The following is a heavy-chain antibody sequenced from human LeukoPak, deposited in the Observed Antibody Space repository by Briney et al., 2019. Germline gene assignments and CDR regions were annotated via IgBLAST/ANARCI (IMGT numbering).Heavy chain of an antibody. CDR3: ARADLGDSYGTLFDY. CDR1: GFTFSSDA. V-gene: IGHV3-64*01. CDR2: ISSNGGST. J-gene: IGHJ4*02. D-gene: IGHD5-18*01. Sequence: GGSLRLSCAASGFTFSSDAMHWVCQAPGKGLEYVSAISSNGGSTYYANSVKGRFTISRDNSKNTLYLQMGSLRAEDMAVYYCARADLGDSYGTLFDYWGQGTLVTVSS.